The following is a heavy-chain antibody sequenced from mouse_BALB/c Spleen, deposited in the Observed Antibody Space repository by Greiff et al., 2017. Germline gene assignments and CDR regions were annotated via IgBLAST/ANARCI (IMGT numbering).Heavy chain of an antibody. Sequence: VKVVESGAELARPGASVKLSCKASGYTFTSYWMQWVKQRPGQGLEWIGAIYPGDGDTRYTQKFKGKATLTADKSSSTAYMQLSSLASEDSAVYYCARWGGYDVGFAYWGQGTLVTVSA. D-gene: IGHD2-2*01. V-gene: IGHV1-87*01. CDR3: ARWGGYDVGFAY. J-gene: IGHJ3*01. CDR1: GYTFTSYW. CDR2: IYPGDGDT.